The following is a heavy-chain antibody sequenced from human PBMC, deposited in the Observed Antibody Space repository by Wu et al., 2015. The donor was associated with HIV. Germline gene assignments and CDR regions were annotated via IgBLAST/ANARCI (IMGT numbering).Heavy chain of an antibody. V-gene: IGHV1-69*12. D-gene: IGHD5-18*01. CDR2: IIPFLGSI. CDR3: ARGGSLVDTSMVRRHYYYMDV. Sequence: QGQLVQSGAEVKKPGSSVKVSCKASGGIFNYYAFSWVRQAPGQGLEWMGGIIPFLGSIDYAQKFQGRVTIRADESTTTVQMEFHSLTSEDTAVYYCARGGSLVDTSMVRRHYYYMDVWAEDDGHRLL. CDR1: GGIFNYYA. J-gene: IGHJ6*03.